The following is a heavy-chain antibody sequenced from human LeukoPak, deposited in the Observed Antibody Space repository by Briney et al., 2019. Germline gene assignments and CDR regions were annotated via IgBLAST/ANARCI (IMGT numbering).Heavy chain of an antibody. Sequence: ASVKVSCKASGGTFSSYAISWVRQAPGQGLEWMVGIIPIFGTANYAQKFQGRVTITADESTSTAYMELSSLRSEDTAVYYCATPRTCGGDCYVAFDIWGQGTMVTVSS. CDR3: ATPRTCGGDCYVAFDI. CDR1: GGTFSSYA. CDR2: IIPIFGTA. J-gene: IGHJ3*02. D-gene: IGHD2-21*02. V-gene: IGHV1-69*13.